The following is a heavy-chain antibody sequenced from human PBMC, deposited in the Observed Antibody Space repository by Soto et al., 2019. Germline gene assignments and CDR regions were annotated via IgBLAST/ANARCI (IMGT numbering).Heavy chain of an antibody. CDR3: AKIEMGWFAH. J-gene: IGHJ5*02. CDR1: GFSCFSYA. Sequence: EVQLLESGGHVVQPGESLRLSCTGSGFSCFSYAMSWVRQAPGKGLEWVSTISGSGGHTYYADSVKGRFVVSRDNDKNTVYLHMSSLTGEDTAVYFCAKIEMGWFAHWGQGTQVTVSS. V-gene: IGHV3-23*01. CDR2: ISGSGGHT. D-gene: IGHD2-8*01.